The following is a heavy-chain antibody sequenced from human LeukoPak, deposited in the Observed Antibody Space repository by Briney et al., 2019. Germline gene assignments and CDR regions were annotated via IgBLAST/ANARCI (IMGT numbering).Heavy chain of an antibody. CDR2: ISSSSSYI. D-gene: IGHD2-2*01. V-gene: IGHV3-21*01. CDR3: ARGDHCSSTSCYARFGY. Sequence: GGSLRLSCAASGFTFSSYSMNWVRQAPGKGLEWVSSISSSSSYIYYADSVKSRFTISRDNAKNSLYLQMNSLRAEDTAVYYCARGDHCSSTSCYARFGYWGQGTLVTVSS. CDR1: GFTFSSYS. J-gene: IGHJ4*02.